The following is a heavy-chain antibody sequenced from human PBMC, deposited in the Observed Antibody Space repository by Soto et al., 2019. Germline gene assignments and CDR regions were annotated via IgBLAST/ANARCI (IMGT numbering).Heavy chain of an antibody. V-gene: IGHV2-5*02. J-gene: IGHJ3*02. CDR3: AYSYVSSGCWYPRAPFHS. D-gene: IGHD3-22*01. Sequence: QITLKESGPTLVKPTQTLTLTCTFSGFSLRSQGVAVGWIRQPPGKALEWLGFIYWDEDKSYSPSLKIRLTGTKESSKNQVIRTMSNVHPVDNGTYYCAYSYVSSGCWYPRAPFHSWGQGTTVIVSS. CDR1: GFSLRSQGVA. CDR2: IYWDEDK.